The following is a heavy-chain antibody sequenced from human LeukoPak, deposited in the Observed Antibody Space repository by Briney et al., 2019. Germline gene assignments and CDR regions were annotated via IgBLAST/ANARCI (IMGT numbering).Heavy chain of an antibody. V-gene: IGHV3-33*01. CDR3: ARDMCSSTSLYGDYYYGMDV. Sequence: QPGRSLRLSCAASGFTFSSYGMHWVRQAPGKGLEWVAVIWYDGSNKYYADSVKGRFTISRDNSKNTLYLQMNSLRAEDTAVYYCARDMCSSTSLYGDYYYGMDVWGKGTTVTVSS. CDR1: GFTFSSYG. D-gene: IGHD2-2*01. J-gene: IGHJ6*04. CDR2: IWYDGSNK.